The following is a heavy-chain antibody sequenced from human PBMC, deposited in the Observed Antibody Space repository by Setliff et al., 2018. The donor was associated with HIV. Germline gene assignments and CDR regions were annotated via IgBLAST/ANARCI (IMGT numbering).Heavy chain of an antibody. CDR1: GGTFSSYA. Sequence: GASVKVSCKASGGTFSSYAISWVRQAPGQGLGWMGGIIPILGIANYAQKFQGRVTITRDTSANTANMELSSLRSEDTAVYYCAKTSGTIPENYGMDVWGQGTTVTVS. V-gene: IGHV1-69*10. CDR2: IIPILGIA. D-gene: IGHD1-1*01. CDR3: AKTSGTIPENYGMDV. J-gene: IGHJ6*02.